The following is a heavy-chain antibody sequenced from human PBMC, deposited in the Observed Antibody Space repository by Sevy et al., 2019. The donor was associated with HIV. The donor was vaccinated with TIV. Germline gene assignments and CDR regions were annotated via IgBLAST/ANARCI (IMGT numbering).Heavy chain of an antibody. CDR3: VRETTMLPRGAIDF. J-gene: IGHJ3*01. CDR2: ISVDGTDK. V-gene: IGHV3-30-3*01. Sequence: QAGGSLRLSCAASGFTFSSYPMHWVRQAPGKGLEWVSFISVDGTDKHYADSVKGRFTITRDNSKNTLFLQMNSLRAEDTAFYYCVRETTMLPRGAIDFWGQGTMVTVSS. CDR1: GFTFSSYP. D-gene: IGHD3-10*01.